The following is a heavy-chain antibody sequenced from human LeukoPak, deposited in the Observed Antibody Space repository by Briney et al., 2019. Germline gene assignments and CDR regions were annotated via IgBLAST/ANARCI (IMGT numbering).Heavy chain of an antibody. CDR2: INHSGST. CDR3: ARGSVDTAMGDFDY. CDR1: GGSFSGYY. D-gene: IGHD5-18*01. Sequence: SETLSLPCAVYGGSFSGYYWSWIRQPPGKGLEWIGEINHSGSTNYNPSLKSRVTISVDTSKNQFSLKLSSVTAADTAVYYCARGSVDTAMGDFDYWGQGTLVTVSS. J-gene: IGHJ4*02. V-gene: IGHV4-34*01.